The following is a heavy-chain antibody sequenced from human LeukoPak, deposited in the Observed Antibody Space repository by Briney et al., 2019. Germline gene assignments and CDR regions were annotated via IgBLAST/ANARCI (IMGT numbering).Heavy chain of an antibody. Sequence: ASVKVSCKASGYTFTNYHVAWVRQAPGQGLECMGWVSTNDGNTVYAQRLQSRVTMTTDTSTSVAYMELRSLTSDDTAVYYCTRAPPGMTMMTDYWGQGTLVTVST. CDR3: TRAPPGMTMMTDY. CDR1: GYTFTNYH. D-gene: IGHD1-14*01. J-gene: IGHJ4*02. V-gene: IGHV1-18*01. CDR2: VSTNDGNT.